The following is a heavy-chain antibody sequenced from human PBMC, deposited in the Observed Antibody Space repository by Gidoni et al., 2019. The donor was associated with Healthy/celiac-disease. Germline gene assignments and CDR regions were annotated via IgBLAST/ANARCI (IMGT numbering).Heavy chain of an antibody. CDR2: ISYDGSNK. CDR3: AKAQPGMGSNDETGIDY. Sequence: QVQLVESGGGVVQPGRSLRLSCAASGFTFSSYGMHWVRQAPGKGLEWVAVISYDGSNKYYADSVKGRFTISRDNSKNTLYLQMNSLRAEDTAVYYCAKAQPGMGSNDETGIDYWGQGTLVTVSS. D-gene: IGHD7-27*01. CDR1: GFTFSSYG. V-gene: IGHV3-30*18. J-gene: IGHJ4*02.